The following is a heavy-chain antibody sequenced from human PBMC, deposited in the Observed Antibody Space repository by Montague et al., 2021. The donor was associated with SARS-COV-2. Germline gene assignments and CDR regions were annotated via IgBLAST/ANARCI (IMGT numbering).Heavy chain of an antibody. CDR2: TYFRSKWYN. Sequence: CAISGDSVSTNNTTWNWVRQSPSGDLEWLGRTYFRSKWYNDYAVSVKSRITIIPDTSKNQFSLQLKSVTPKDTAIYFCGRVFAPAGTFDFWGQGTLVTVSS. V-gene: IGHV6-1*01. CDR3: GRVFAPAGTFDF. CDR1: GDSVSTNNTT. D-gene: IGHD6-13*01. J-gene: IGHJ4*02.